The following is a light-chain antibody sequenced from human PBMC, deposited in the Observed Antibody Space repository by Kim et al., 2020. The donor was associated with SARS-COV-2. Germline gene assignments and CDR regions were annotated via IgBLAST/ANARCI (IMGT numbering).Light chain of an antibody. CDR2: GAS. CDR3: QQYNNWPPWT. V-gene: IGKV3-15*01. J-gene: IGKJ1*01. Sequence: VSPGERATLSCRASQSVSSNLAWYQQKPGQAPRLLSYGASTRATGIPARFSGSGSGTEFTLTISSLQSEDFAVYYCQQYNNWPPWTFGQGTKVDIK. CDR1: QSVSSN.